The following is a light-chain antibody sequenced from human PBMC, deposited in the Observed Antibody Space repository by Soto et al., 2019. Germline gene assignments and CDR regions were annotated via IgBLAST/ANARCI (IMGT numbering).Light chain of an antibody. V-gene: IGLV1-51*01. J-gene: IGLJ2*01. CDR3: ATWDGSLPAEV. CDR2: DNN. CDR1: SSNIGNNY. Sequence: QSVLTQPPSVSAAPGQKVTISCSGSSSNIGNNYVSWYQQLPGTAPKLLIYDNNKRPSGIPDRFSGSKSGTSGTLDITGLQTGDEADYCCATWDGSLPAEVFGGVTKLTVL.